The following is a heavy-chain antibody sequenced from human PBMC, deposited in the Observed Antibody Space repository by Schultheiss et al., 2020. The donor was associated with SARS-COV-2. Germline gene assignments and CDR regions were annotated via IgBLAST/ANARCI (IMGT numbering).Heavy chain of an antibody. CDR1: GFTFSSYW. V-gene: IGHV3-74*01. D-gene: IGHD1-1*01. CDR3: ARGNDGFDP. CDR2: INSDGSST. Sequence: GGSLRLSCAASGFTFSSYWMHWVRQAPGKGLVWVSRINSDGSSTSYADSVKGRFTISRENAKNSLYLQMNSLRAGDTAVYYCARGNDGFDPWGQGTLVTVSS. J-gene: IGHJ5*02.